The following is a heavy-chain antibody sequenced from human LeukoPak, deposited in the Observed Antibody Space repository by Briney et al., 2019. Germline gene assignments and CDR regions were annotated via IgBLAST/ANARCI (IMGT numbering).Heavy chain of an antibody. CDR3: AKDSDGYGDY. Sequence: GGSLRLSCVASGFTFSSCGMHWVRQAPGKGLEWVAFIRSDGRNKYYADSVKGRFTISRDNSKNMLYLQMNSLRDEDTTVYYCAKDSDGYGDYWGQGTLVTVSS. V-gene: IGHV3-30*02. CDR2: IRSDGRNK. J-gene: IGHJ4*02. CDR1: GFTFSSCG. D-gene: IGHD2-21*02.